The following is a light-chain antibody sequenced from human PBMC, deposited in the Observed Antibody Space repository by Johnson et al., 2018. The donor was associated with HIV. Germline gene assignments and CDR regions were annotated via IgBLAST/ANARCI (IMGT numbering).Light chain of an antibody. CDR3: GTWDTSLSAGYC. J-gene: IGLJ1*01. CDR1: SSNIGNNY. Sequence: QSILTQPPSVSAAPGQKVTISCSGSSSNIGNNYVSWYQQLPGTAPKLLIYDNNKRPSGIPDRFSGSKSGTSATLGITGLQNGDEADYYCGTWDTSLSAGYCFGTWPKVTVL. V-gene: IGLV1-51*01. CDR2: DNN.